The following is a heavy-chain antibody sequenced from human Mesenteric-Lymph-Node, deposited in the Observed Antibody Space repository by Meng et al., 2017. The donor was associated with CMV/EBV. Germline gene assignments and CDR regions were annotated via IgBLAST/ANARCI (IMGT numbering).Heavy chain of an antibody. D-gene: IGHD4-17*01. Sequence: GESLKISCAASGFTFNNYGMHWVRQAPGKGLEWVAFLRYDGTNKYYADSVKGRFTISRDNSKNTLYLQMDSLRAEDTSIYHCAKGVYGDFPYGMDVWGQGTTVTVSS. CDR2: LRYDGTNK. CDR1: GFTFNNYG. CDR3: AKGVYGDFPYGMDV. V-gene: IGHV3-30*02. J-gene: IGHJ6*02.